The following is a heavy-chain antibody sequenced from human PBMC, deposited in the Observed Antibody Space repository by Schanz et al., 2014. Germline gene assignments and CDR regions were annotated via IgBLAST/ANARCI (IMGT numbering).Heavy chain of an antibody. CDR1: GFTFRGHA. J-gene: IGHJ5*02. V-gene: IGHV3-15*01. CDR3: TSMATIPRNWFDP. Sequence: VQLVESGGGVVQPGTSLRLSCAASGFTFRGHAMHWVRQAPGKGLEWVGRIKSNTDGGTTDYATPVKGRFTISRDDSKNTLYLQMNSLKSEDTAVYYCTSMATIPRNWFDPWGQGTLVTVSS. CDR2: IKSNTDGGTT. D-gene: IGHD2-2*02.